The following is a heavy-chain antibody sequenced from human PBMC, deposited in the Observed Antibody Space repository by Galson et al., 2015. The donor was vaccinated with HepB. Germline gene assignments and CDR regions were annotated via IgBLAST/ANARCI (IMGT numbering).Heavy chain of an antibody. J-gene: IGHJ6*04. CDR2: IYHSGRT. D-gene: IGHD3-16*02. Sequence: ETLSLTCAVSGGSVSSSNWWTWVRQSPGRGLEWIGEIYHSGRTNYNPSLKSRVAISMDKSKNQFSLRVSSVTAADTAVYYCARGGGEYSWQSYPTYGPCLDVWGKGTTVTVSS. V-gene: IGHV4-4*02. CDR3: ARGGGEYSWQSYPTYGPCLDV. CDR1: GGSVSSSNW.